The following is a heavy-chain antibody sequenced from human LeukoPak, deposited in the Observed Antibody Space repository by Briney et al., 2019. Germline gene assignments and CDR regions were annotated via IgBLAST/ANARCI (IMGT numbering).Heavy chain of an antibody. CDR1: GGSFSGYY. CDR3: ARDPLLRNYYDSTRGAFDI. J-gene: IGHJ3*02. V-gene: IGHV4-34*01. D-gene: IGHD3-22*01. CDR2: INHSGST. Sequence: PSETLSLTCAVYGGSFSGYYWSWIRQPPGKGLEWIGEINHSGSTNYNPSLKSRVTISVDTSKNQFSLKLSSVTAADTAVYYCARDPLLRNYYDSTRGAFDIWGQGTMVTVSS.